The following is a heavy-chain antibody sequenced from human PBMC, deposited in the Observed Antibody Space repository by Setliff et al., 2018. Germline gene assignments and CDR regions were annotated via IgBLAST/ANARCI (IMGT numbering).Heavy chain of an antibody. V-gene: IGHV1-46*01. J-gene: IGHJ4*02. Sequence: ASVKVSCKASGYTFTSYYMHWVRQAPGQGLEWMGIINSSGGSASYAPQFQGRITMTIDTSTNTVFMELRDLRADGTATYYCARDGGKYCATTSCFHFDYWGQGTQVTVSS. CDR3: ARDGGKYCATTSCFHFDY. CDR2: INSSGGSA. CDR1: GYTFTSYY. D-gene: IGHD2-2*01.